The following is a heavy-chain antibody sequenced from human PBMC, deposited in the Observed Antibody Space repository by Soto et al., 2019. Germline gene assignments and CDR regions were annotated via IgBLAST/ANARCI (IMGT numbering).Heavy chain of an antibody. CDR1: GFTFSSYS. CDR2: ISSSSSTI. Sequence: GGSLRLSCAASGFTFSSYSMNCVRQAPGKGLERVSYISSSSSTIYYADSVKGRFTISIDNAKNSLYLQMNSLRAEHTAVYYCARDQPYCDFWSGYPMDVWGQGTTVHVSS. V-gene: IGHV3-48*01. J-gene: IGHJ6*02. D-gene: IGHD3-3*01. CDR3: ARDQPYCDFWSGYPMDV.